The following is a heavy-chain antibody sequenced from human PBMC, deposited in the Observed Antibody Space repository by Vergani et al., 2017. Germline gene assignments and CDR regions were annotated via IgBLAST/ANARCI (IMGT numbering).Heavy chain of an antibody. CDR2: ISGSGGST. D-gene: IGHD3-10*01. V-gene: IGHV3-23*01. CDR1: GFTFSSYA. J-gene: IGHJ6*03. CDR3: ANSVWFGELLIPGYYYYYYMDV. Sequence: EVQLLESGGGLVQPGGSLRLSCAASGFTFSSYAMSWVRQAPGKGLEWVSAISGSGGSTYYADSVKGRFTISRDNSKNTLYLQMNSLRAEDTAVYYCANSVWFGELLIPGYYYYYYMDVWGKGTTVTVSS.